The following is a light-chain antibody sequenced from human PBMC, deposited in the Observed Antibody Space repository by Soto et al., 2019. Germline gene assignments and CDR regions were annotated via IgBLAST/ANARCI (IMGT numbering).Light chain of an antibody. J-gene: IGLJ3*02. CDR1: SSEVGNNKF. V-gene: IGLV2-23*01. Sequence: QSALTQPASVSGSPGQSITISCTGTSSEVGNNKFVSWYQQHPGKAPKLMIYEDSKRPSGVSYRFSGSKSGNTASLTISGLQAEDEADYYCCSYAGSTTWVFGGGTKVTVL. CDR2: EDS. CDR3: CSYAGSTTWV.